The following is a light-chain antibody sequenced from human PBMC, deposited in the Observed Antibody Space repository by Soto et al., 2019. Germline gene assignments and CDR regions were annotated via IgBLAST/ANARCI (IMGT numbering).Light chain of an antibody. J-gene: IGKJ3*01. Sequence: EMVLTQSTGTLSLSPGKRATLSCRASQSVSSKYLAWYQQKPGQAPRVLIYGTSIRASGVPERFSGGGSGTDFTLTITRLEPEDFAVYYCQQYGSSLYTFGPGKKVDFK. CDR2: GTS. CDR1: QSVSSKY. V-gene: IGKV3-20*01. CDR3: QQYGSSLYT.